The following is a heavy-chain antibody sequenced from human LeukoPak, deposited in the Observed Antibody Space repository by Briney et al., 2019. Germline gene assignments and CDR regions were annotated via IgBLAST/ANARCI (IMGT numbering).Heavy chain of an antibody. CDR1: GYTFTSYG. V-gene: IGHV1-18*04. J-gene: IGHJ3*02. CDR3: ARGYYDILTGYRGDDAFDI. CDR2: ISPYNGNT. D-gene: IGHD3-9*01. Sequence: ASVKVSCKASGYTFTSYGISWVRQAPGQGLEWMGWISPYNGNTNYAQKLQGRVTMTTDTSTSTAYMELRSLRSDDTAVYYCARGYYDILTGYRGDDAFDIWGQGTMVTVSS.